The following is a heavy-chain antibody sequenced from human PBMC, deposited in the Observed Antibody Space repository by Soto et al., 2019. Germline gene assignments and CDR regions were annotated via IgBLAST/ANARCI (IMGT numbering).Heavy chain of an antibody. D-gene: IGHD2-15*01. CDR1: GGFFSGYY. CDR2: INHSGST. J-gene: IGHJ3*02. CDR3: ARVAVVAATQASGKDAFDI. V-gene: IGHV4-34*01. Sequence: SETLSLTCAVYGGFFSGYYWSWIRQPPGKGLEWIGEINHSGSTNYNPSLKSRVTISVDTSKNQFSLKLSSVTAADTAVYYCARVAVVAATQASGKDAFDIWGQGTMVTVSS.